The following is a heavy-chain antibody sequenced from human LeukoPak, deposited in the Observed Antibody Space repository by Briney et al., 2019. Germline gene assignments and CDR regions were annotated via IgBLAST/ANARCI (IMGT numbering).Heavy chain of an antibody. D-gene: IGHD2-15*01. CDR2: IYTSGST. CDR3: ARGPPSVVVVAADAFDI. CDR1: GGYISSYF. Sequence: PSETLSLTCNVSGGYISSYFGSWVRQHPGEGLEWIGYIYTSGSTNYNPSLKSRVTISVDTSKNQFSLKLSSVTAADTAVYYCARGPPSVVVVAADAFDIWGQGTMVTVSS. V-gene: IGHV4-4*09. J-gene: IGHJ3*02.